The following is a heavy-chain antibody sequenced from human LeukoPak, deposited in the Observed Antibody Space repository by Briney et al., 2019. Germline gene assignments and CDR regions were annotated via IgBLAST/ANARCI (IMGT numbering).Heavy chain of an antibody. Sequence: PSETLSLTCTVSGGSISSYYWSWIRQPPGKGLEWIGYIYYSGSTNYNPSLKSRVTISVDTSKNQFSLKLSSVTAADTAVYYCARDRVGLTYYGMDVWGQGTTVTVSS. CDR3: ARDRVGLTYYGMDV. CDR1: GGSISSYY. D-gene: IGHD2-8*01. V-gene: IGHV4-59*01. CDR2: IYYSGST. J-gene: IGHJ6*02.